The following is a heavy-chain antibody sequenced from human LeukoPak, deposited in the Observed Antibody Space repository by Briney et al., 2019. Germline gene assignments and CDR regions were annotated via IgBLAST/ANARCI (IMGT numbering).Heavy chain of an antibody. CDR2: INHSGST. CDR3: ARFRRWWYFDY. Sequence: KTSETLSLTCAVYGGSFSGYYWSWIRQPPGKGLEWIAEINHSGSTNYNPALKSRVTISVDTSKNQFSMKLSSVTAADTAVYYCARFRRWWYFDYWGQGTLVTVSS. V-gene: IGHV4-34*01. D-gene: IGHD2-15*01. J-gene: IGHJ4*02. CDR1: GGSFSGYY.